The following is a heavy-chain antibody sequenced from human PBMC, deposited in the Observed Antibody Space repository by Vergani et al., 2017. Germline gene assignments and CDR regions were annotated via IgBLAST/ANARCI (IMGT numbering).Heavy chain of an antibody. CDR2: IKQDGSEK. CDR1: GFTFSSYW. CDR3: ARDGIAAARRFDY. J-gene: IGHJ4*02. D-gene: IGHD6-13*01. V-gene: IGHV3-7*01. Sequence: EVQLVESGGGLVQPGGSLRLSCAASGFTFSSYWMSWVRQAPGKGLEWVANIKQDGSEKYYVDSVKGRFTISRDNAKNSLYLQMNSLRAEDTAVYYCARDGIAAARRFDYWGQGTLVTVSS.